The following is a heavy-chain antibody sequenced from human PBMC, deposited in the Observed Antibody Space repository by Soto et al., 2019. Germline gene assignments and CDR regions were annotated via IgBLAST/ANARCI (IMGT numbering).Heavy chain of an antibody. Sequence: QVQLVQSGAEVKKPGASVKVSCKASGYTFSIYYMHWVRQAPGQGLEWMGMINPSGGSASYTQKFQGRVTMTRDRSTNTIYMELTSLRSEDTAVYYCARSHYYGSGAYTLDDNWGQGTLVIVSS. J-gene: IGHJ4*02. CDR2: INPSGGSA. CDR3: ARSHYYGSGAYTLDDN. D-gene: IGHD3-10*01. CDR1: GYTFSIYY. V-gene: IGHV1-46*03.